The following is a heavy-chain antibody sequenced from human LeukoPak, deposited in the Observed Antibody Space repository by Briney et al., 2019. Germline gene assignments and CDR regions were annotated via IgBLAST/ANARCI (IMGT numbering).Heavy chain of an antibody. V-gene: IGHV3-7*04. Sequence: GGSLRLSCAASGFTFSSYWMTWVRQAPGKGLEWVAFIKHDGSEKYYVDSVKGRFTISRDNAKNSLYLQMSSLRAEDTAVYYCARGYSDSSDYSDYWGQGTLVTVSS. D-gene: IGHD6-6*01. CDR2: IKHDGSEK. J-gene: IGHJ4*02. CDR3: ARGYSDSSDYSDY. CDR1: GFTFSSYW.